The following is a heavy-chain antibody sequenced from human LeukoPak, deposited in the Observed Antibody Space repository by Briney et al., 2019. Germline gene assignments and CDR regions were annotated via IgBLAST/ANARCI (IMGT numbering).Heavy chain of an antibody. J-gene: IGHJ4*02. CDR1: GGSISSYY. V-gene: IGHV4-4*07. D-gene: IGHD4-17*01. CDR3: ARTDDYYGDYVWGI. CDR2: IYTSGST. Sequence: SETLSLTCTVSGGSISSYYWSWIRRPAGKGLEWIGRIYTSGSTNYNPSLKSRVTMSVDTSKNQFSLKLSSVTAADTAVYYCARTDDYYGDYVWGIWGQGTLVTVSS.